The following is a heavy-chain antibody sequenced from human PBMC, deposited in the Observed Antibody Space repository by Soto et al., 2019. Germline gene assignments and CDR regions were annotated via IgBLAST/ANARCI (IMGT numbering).Heavy chain of an antibody. V-gene: IGHV4-31*03. CDR1: GGSIRSGSYY. J-gene: IGHJ5*02. CDR3: ARSPSSSGFDP. CDR2: IYYSGST. Sequence: SETLSLTCTVSGGSIRSGSYYWSWIRQHPGKGLEWIGYIYYSGSTYYNPSLKSRVTISVDTSKNQFSLKLSSVTAADTAVYYCARSPSSSGFDPWGQGTLVTVSS. D-gene: IGHD3-3*01.